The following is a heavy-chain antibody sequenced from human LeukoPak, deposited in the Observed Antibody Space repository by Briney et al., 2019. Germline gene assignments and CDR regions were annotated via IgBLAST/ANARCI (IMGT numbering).Heavy chain of an antibody. V-gene: IGHV3-7*01. CDR1: GFTFSTYW. CDR3: ARETVPRTFLWNY. J-gene: IGHJ4*02. D-gene: IGHD6-19*01. CDR2: IKQDGNEK. Sequence: GGSLRLSCAASGFTFSTYWMSWVRQAPGKGLEWVANIKQDGNEKYYVDSVKGRFTISRDNAKNSLYLQMNSLRAEDTAVYYCARETVPRTFLWNYWGQGTLVTVSS.